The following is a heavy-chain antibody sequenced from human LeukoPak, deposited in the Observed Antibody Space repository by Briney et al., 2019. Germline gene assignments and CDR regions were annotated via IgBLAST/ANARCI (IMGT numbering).Heavy chain of an antibody. CDR2: IYYSGST. CDR1: GGPISSSSYY. D-gene: IGHD4-23*01. J-gene: IGHJ4*02. CDR3: ARGGKATVVTM. V-gene: IGHV4-39*07. Sequence: SETLSLTCTVSGGPISSSSYYWGWIRQPPGKGLEWIGSIYYSGSTYYNPSLKSRVTISVDTSKNQFSLKLSSVTAADTAVYYCARGGKATVVTMWGQGILVTVSS.